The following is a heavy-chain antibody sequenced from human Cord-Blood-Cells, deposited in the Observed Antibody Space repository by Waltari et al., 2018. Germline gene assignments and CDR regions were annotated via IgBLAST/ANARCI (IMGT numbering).Heavy chain of an antibody. J-gene: IGHJ4*02. D-gene: IGHD2-2*01. CDR3: ARDRVGYCSSTSCYEGDSDFDC. Sequence: EVQLVESGGGLVQPGGSLRLSCAASGFTFSSYRMNWVRQAPGKGLEWVSYISSISSTISYADSVKGRFTSPRDNAKNALYRQMNSLRDEDTAVYYWARDRVGYCSSTSCYEGDSDFDCWGQGTLVTVSS. CDR2: ISSISSTI. V-gene: IGHV3-48*02. CDR1: GFTFSSYR.